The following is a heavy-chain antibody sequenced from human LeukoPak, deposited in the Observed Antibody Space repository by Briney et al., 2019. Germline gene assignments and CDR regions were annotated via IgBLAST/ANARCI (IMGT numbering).Heavy chain of an antibody. V-gene: IGHV1-18*01. D-gene: IGHD2-15*01. CDR3: ARDRKVGYCSGGSCHYYYYYYMDV. J-gene: IGHJ6*03. CDR1: GYTFTSYG. CDR2: ISAYNGNT. Sequence: EASVKVSCKAPGYTFTSYGISWVRQAPGQGLEWMGWISAYNGNTNYAQKLQGRVTMTTDTSTSTAYMELRSLRSDDTAVYYCARDRKVGYCSGGSCHYYYYYYMDVWGKGTTVTVSS.